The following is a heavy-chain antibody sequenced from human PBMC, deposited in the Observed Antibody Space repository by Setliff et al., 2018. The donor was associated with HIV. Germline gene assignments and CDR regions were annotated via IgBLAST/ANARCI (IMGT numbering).Heavy chain of an antibody. Sequence: SETLSLTCTVSGGSISSGYYWGWLRQPPGKGLEWIGEINHSGSTNYNPSLKSRVTISVDTSKNQFSLKLSSVTAADTAVFYCARLTTTYYYDSSAYYHPVWGQGTLVTVSS. D-gene: IGHD3-22*01. CDR3: ARLTTTYYYDSSAYYHPV. CDR1: GGSISSGYY. V-gene: IGHV4-34*01. CDR2: INHSGST. J-gene: IGHJ4*02.